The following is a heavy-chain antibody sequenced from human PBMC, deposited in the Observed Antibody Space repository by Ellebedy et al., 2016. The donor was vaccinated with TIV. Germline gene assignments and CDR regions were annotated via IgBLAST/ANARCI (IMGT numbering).Heavy chain of an antibody. V-gene: IGHV3-11*06. J-gene: IGHJ4*02. D-gene: IGHD1-14*01. Sequence: GESLKISCAASKFSFSDFYMAWIRQAPGPALECISYIDRTGRHTSYADSVKGRFTISRDNAENSLYLQMDSLRVDDTAVYFCARGGPRRGLLWRDFDNWGQGTLVTVSS. CDR1: KFSFSDFY. CDR3: ARGGPRRGLLWRDFDN. CDR2: IDRTGRHT.